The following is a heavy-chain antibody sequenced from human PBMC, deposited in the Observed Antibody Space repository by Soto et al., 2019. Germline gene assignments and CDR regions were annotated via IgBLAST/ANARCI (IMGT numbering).Heavy chain of an antibody. V-gene: IGHV3-7*03. CDR1: GFTFSSYW. CDR3: VRVGRLGGY. J-gene: IGHJ4*02. D-gene: IGHD3-16*01. CDR2: IKEDGSGK. Sequence: GGSLRLSCTASGFTFSSYWMSWVRQAPGKGLGWVANIKEDGSGKYYVDSVKGRFSISRDNARNSLYLQMNGLRVEDTAVYYCVRVGRLGGYWGQGALVTVSS.